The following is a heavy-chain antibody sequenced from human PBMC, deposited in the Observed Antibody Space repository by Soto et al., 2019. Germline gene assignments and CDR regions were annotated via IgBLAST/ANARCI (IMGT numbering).Heavy chain of an antibody. V-gene: IGHV4-39*01. CDR1: GASINSNVHY. CDR3: ARPPFGGYAFDS. CDR2: VFYTGSP. Sequence: SETLSLTCTVSGASINSNVHYWGWVRQSPGKGLEWIASVFYTGSPYHNPSLESRVSISVDTSDNQFSLKVTSVTAADTGIYYCARPPFGGYAFDSWGQGTLVTVS. D-gene: IGHD3-16*01. J-gene: IGHJ4*02.